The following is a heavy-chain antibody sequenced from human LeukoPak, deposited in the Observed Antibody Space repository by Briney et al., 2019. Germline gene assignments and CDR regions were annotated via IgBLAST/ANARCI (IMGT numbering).Heavy chain of an antibody. Sequence: ASVKVSCKASGYTFTSYAMHWVRQAPGQRLEWMGWINAGNGNTKYSQKFQGRVTITRDTSTSTAYMELRSLRSDDTAVYYCAISSSYYYDSSGLPDFDYWGQGTLVTVSS. J-gene: IGHJ4*02. CDR2: INAGNGNT. V-gene: IGHV1-3*01. CDR3: AISSSYYYDSSGLPDFDY. CDR1: GYTFTSYA. D-gene: IGHD3-22*01.